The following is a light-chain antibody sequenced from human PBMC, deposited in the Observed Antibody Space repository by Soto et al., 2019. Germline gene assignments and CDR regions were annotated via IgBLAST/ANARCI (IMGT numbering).Light chain of an antibody. CDR3: HHYGSSPRT. V-gene: IGKV3-20*01. Sequence: EIVLTQSPGTLSLSPGDRATLSCRASQSVSSNYLAWYKQKPGQAPRLIIYGASMSATGITDRLIDSGSRTDFTLTIWRMEHEDSAMYFCHHYGSSPRTFGQVTKVEIK. CDR2: GAS. CDR1: QSVSSNY. J-gene: IGKJ1*01.